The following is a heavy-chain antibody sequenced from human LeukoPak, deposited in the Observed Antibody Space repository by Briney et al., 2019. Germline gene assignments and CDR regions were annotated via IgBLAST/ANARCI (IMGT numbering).Heavy chain of an antibody. Sequence: GGSLRLSCAASGFTFSSYEMNWVREAPGKGLEWVSYISSSGSTIYYADSVKGRFTISRDNAKNSLYLQMNSLRAEDTAVYYCARGGGRDTAMVTAEDYWGQGTLVTVSS. CDR3: ARGGGRDTAMVTAEDY. CDR2: ISSSGSTI. D-gene: IGHD5-18*01. V-gene: IGHV3-48*03. CDR1: GFTFSSYE. J-gene: IGHJ4*02.